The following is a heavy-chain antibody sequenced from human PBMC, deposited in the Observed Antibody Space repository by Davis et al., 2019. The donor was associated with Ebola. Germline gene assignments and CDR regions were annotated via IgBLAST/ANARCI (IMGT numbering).Heavy chain of an antibody. D-gene: IGHD4-11*01. CDR1: GGSIGGSSYY. V-gene: IGHV4-39*07. J-gene: IGHJ1*01. CDR3: VSSFGYRNYV. CDR2: IYYSGST. Sequence: PSETLSLTCTVSGGSIGGSSYYWGWIRQPPGKGLEWIGSIYYSGSTYYNPSLKSRITISVDTSKNQFSLKVISVTAADTAVYYCVSSFGYRNYVGGQGTLVTVSS.